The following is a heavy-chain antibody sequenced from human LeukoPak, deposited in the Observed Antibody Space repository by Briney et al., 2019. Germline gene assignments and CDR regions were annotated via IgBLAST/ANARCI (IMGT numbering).Heavy chain of an antibody. CDR3: ASAPNQQQLVPDYYMDV. J-gene: IGHJ6*03. CDR2: INPNSGDT. D-gene: IGHD6-13*01. V-gene: IGHV1-2*02. Sequence: ASVKVSCKASGYIFTGYYMHWVRQAPGQGLEWMGWINPNSGDTNYAQKFQGRVTMTRDTSISTAYMELSRLRSDDTAVYYCASAPNQQQLVPDYYMDVWGKGTTVTISS. CDR1: GYIFTGYY.